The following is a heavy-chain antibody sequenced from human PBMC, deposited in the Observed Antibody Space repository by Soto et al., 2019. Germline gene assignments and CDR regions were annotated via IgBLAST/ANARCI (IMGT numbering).Heavy chain of an antibody. J-gene: IGHJ6*02. CDR3: ARDSPIARMDF. Sequence: SVKVSCKASGYTFTSYGISWVRQAPGQGLEWMGGIIRIFSTANYAQKFQGRVTITADESTSTAYMELSSLRSEDTAVYYCARDSPIARMDFSGQGTTVTVSS. D-gene: IGHD6-13*01. CDR1: GYTFTSYG. CDR2: IIRIFSTA. V-gene: IGHV1-69*13.